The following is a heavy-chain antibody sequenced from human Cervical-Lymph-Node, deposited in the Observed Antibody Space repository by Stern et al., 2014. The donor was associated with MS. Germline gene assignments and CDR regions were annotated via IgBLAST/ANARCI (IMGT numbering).Heavy chain of an antibody. CDR1: GYTFSTYA. J-gene: IGHJ6*02. Sequence: VQLVQSGAEVKKPGASVKVSCKASGYTFSTYAMHWVRQAPGQRLEWMGWINAGSGHTKYSQKFQGRVTITRDTSPSTDYLELGILGSEDTALYYCAGMVSVFWRYGMDVWGQGTTVTVSS. CDR3: AGMVSVFWRYGMDV. D-gene: IGHD3-3*01. V-gene: IGHV1-3*01. CDR2: INAGSGHT.